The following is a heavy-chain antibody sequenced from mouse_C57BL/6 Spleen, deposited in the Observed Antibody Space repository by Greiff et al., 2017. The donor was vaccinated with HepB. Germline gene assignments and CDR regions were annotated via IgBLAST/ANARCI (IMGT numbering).Heavy chain of an antibody. CDR1: GYTFTSYW. J-gene: IGHJ1*03. V-gene: IGHV1-64*01. Sequence: QVQLQQPGAELVKPGASVKLSCKASGYTFTSYWMHWVKQRPGQGLEWIGMIHPNSGSTNYNEKFKSKATLTVDKCSSAAYMQLSSLTSEDSAVYYCARRKRTDGYYWYFDVWGTGTTVTVSS. D-gene: IGHD2-3*01. CDR3: ARRKRTDGYYWYFDV. CDR2: IHPNSGST.